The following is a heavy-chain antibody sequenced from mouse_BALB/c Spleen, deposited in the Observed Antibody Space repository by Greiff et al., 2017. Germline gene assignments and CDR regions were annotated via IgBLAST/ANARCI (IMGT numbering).Heavy chain of an antibody. Sequence: VQLQESGPGLVAPSQSLSITCTVSGFSLTSYDISWIRQPPGKGLEWLGVIWTGGGTNYNSAFMSRLSISKDNSKSQVFLKMNSLQTDDTAIYYCVRDAPDGYYVGYAMDYWGQGTSVTVSS. D-gene: IGHD2-3*01. CDR2: IWTGGGT. J-gene: IGHJ4*01. CDR1: GFSLTSYD. V-gene: IGHV2-9-2*01. CDR3: VRDAPDGYYVGYAMDY.